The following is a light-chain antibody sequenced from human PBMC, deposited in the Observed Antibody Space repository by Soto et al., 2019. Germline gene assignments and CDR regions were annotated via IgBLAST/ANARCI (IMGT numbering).Light chain of an antibody. Sequence: QSALTQPASVSGSPGQSITISCTGTSRDVGGYNYVSWYQQHPGKAPKLMIYDVSNRPSGVSNRFSGSKSGTTSSLTLSGFPAEDEDDYYCSSYTSSSTLRVFGGGTKLTVL. CDR3: SSYTSSSTLRV. CDR1: SRDVGGYNY. CDR2: DVS. J-gene: IGLJ2*01. V-gene: IGLV2-14*01.